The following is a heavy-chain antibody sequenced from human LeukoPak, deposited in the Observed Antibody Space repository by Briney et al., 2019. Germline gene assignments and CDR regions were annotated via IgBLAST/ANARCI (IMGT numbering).Heavy chain of an antibody. D-gene: IGHD2-8*01. V-gene: IGHV4-34*12. J-gene: IGHJ4*02. Sequence: SETLSLTCAVYGESLSDYYWTWIRQSPGKGLEWIGEIIHSGRTNYNPSLKSRVTLSVDTSKNQFSLNLSSVTAADTAVYYCARQSDAGLFDYWGQGTLATVSS. CDR1: GESLSDYY. CDR3: ARQSDAGLFDY. CDR2: IIHSGRT.